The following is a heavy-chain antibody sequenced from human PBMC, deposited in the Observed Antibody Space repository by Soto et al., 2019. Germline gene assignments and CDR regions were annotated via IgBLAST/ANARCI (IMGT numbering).Heavy chain of an antibody. Sequence: QVQLQESGPGLVKPSETLSLTCTVSGGSISSYYWSWIRQPPGKGLEWIGYIYYSGSTNYNPSLKSRVNRSVDTSKNQFSLKLSSVTAADTAVYYCARSRGGYFDYWGQGTLVTVSS. J-gene: IGHJ4*02. CDR1: GGSISSYY. V-gene: IGHV4-59*01. CDR2: IYYSGST. D-gene: IGHD3-16*01. CDR3: ARSRGGYFDY.